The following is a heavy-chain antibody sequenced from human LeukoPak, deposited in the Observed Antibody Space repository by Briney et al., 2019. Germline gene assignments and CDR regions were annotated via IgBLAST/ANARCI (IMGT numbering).Heavy chain of an antibody. J-gene: IGHJ4*02. CDR1: GYSISSGYY. CDR3: ARDHGGTYYYDSSGYNLDY. Sequence: PSETLSLTCTVSGYSISSGYYWGWIRQPPGKGLEWIGSIYHSGSTYYNPSLKSRVTISVDTSKNQFSLKLSSVTAADTAVYYCARDHGGTYYYDSSGYNLDYWGQGTLVTVSS. CDR2: IYHSGST. D-gene: IGHD3-22*01. V-gene: IGHV4-38-2*02.